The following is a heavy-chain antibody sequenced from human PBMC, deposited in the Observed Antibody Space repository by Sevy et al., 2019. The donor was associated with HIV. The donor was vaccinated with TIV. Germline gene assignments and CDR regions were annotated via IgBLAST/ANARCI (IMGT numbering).Heavy chain of an antibody. V-gene: IGHV1-2*06. J-gene: IGHJ3*02. CDR3: ATTYYDFWSGYPSAFDI. CDR1: GYTFTDYY. D-gene: IGHD3-3*01. Sequence: ASVKVSCKAFGYTFTDYYMHWVRQAPGQGLEWMGQINPHSGVTNYAQKFQGRVTMTRDTSISTAFMELSRLSSVTAADTAVYYCATTYYDFWSGYPSAFDIWGQGTMVTVSS. CDR2: INPHSGVT.